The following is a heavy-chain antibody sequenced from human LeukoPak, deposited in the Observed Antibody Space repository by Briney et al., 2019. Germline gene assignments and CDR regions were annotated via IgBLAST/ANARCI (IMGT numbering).Heavy chain of an antibody. CDR3: AKPVTDHWYYYYYMDV. Sequence: PGGSLRLSCAASGFTFSSYGMHWVRQAPGKGLEWVAFIRYDGSNKYYADSVKGRFTISRDNSKNTLYLQMNSLRAEDTAVYYCAKPVTDHWYYYYYMDVWGKGTTVTVSS. J-gene: IGHJ6*03. CDR1: GFTFSSYG. V-gene: IGHV3-30*02. CDR2: IRYDGSNK. D-gene: IGHD1-14*01.